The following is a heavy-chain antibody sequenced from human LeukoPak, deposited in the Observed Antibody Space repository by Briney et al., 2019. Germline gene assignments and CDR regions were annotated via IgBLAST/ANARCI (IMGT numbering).Heavy chain of an antibody. J-gene: IGHJ6*03. V-gene: IGHV4-34*01. CDR2: INHSGSA. D-gene: IGHD1-26*01. CDR3: ARGVHMAGATGPGPYYYYYMDV. Sequence: SETLSLTCAVYGGPFSGYYWSWIRQPPGKGLEWIGEINHSGSANYNPSLKSRVTISVDTSKNQFSLKLSSVTAADTAVYYCARGVHMAGATGPGPYYYYYMDVWGKGTTVTVSS. CDR1: GGPFSGYY.